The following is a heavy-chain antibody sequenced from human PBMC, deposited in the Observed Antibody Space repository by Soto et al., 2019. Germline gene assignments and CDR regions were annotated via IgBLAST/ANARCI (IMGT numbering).Heavy chain of an antibody. J-gene: IGHJ4*02. Sequence: EVQLLESGGGLVQPGGSLRLSCVGSGFTFRSHALTWVRQSPGKGLEWVAGISGTGGTTYYGDSMRGRFTISRDNSKERLNLQMVGLRPEYTAIYFCACAPMERYLEWYFVHWGQGSLVIVTS. V-gene: IGHV3-23*01. CDR1: GFTFRSHA. CDR2: ISGTGGTT. CDR3: ACAPMERYLEWYFVH. D-gene: IGHD3-3*01.